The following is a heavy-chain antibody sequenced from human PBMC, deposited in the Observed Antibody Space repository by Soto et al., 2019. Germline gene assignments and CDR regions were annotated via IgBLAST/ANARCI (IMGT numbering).Heavy chain of an antibody. J-gene: IGHJ4*02. D-gene: IGHD6-19*01. CDR2: ISGSGGST. Sequence: GGSLRLSCAASGFTFSSYAMSWVRQAPGKGLEWVSAISGSGGSTYYADSVKGRFTISRDNSKNTLYLQMHSLRAEDTAVYYCAKVLAVAGGRYFDYWGQGTLVTVSS. CDR3: AKVLAVAGGRYFDY. V-gene: IGHV3-23*01. CDR1: GFTFSSYA.